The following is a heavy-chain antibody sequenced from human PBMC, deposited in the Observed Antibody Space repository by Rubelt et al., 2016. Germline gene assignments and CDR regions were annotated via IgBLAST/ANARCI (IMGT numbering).Heavy chain of an antibody. CDR3: ARDNIAAALVDY. D-gene: IGHD6-13*01. V-gene: IGHV1-3*01. J-gene: IGHJ4*02. CDR2: INASNGNT. CDR1: GYTFTSYA. Sequence: GASVKVSCKASGYTFTSYAMHWVRQAPGQRLEWMGWINASNGNTKYSQKFQGRVTITRDTSASTAYMELSSLRSEDTAVYYCARDNIAAALVDYWGQGTLVTVSS.